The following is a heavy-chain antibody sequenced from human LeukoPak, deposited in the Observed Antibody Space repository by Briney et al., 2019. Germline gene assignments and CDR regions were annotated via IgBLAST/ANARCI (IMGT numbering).Heavy chain of an antibody. D-gene: IGHD6-13*01. V-gene: IGHV3-66*01. J-gene: IGHJ4*02. Sequence: PGGSLRLSCAPSGFTVSSNYMSWVRQAPGKGLEWVSVIYSGGSTYYADSVKGRFTISRDNSKNTLYLQMNSLRAEDTAVNYCARDLAAGTGSFDYWGQGTLVTVSS. CDR3: ARDLAAGTGSFDY. CDR2: IYSGGST. CDR1: GFTVSSNY.